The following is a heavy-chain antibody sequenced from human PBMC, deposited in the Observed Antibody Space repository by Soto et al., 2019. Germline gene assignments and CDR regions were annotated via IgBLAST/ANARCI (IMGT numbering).Heavy chain of an antibody. Sequence: GESLKISCKGSGYNFNTYWPACVRQMPGKGLEWMVFIYPGESDTRYSPSFQGQVTISADKSINTAYLQWRTLKPSDTAIYYCARHMEAHSHFYYGLDVWGQGTTVTVS. CDR3: ARHMEAHSHFYYGLDV. D-gene: IGHD3-10*01. CDR2: IYPGESDT. J-gene: IGHJ6*02. CDR1: GYNFNTYW. V-gene: IGHV5-51*01.